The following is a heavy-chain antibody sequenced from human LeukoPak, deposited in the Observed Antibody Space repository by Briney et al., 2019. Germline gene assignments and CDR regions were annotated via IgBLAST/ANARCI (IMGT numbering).Heavy chain of an antibody. V-gene: IGHV1-24*01. CDR1: GYTLTEVS. J-gene: IGHJ4*02. Sequence: ASVKVSCKVSGYTLTEVSMHWVRQAPGKGLEWMGGFDPEDGETIYAQKFQGRVTMTEDTSTDTAYMELSSLRSEDTAVYYCARTHSYCSSTSCYRPFDYWGQGTLVTVSS. CDR2: FDPEDGET. CDR3: ARTHSYCSSTSCYRPFDY. D-gene: IGHD2-2*01.